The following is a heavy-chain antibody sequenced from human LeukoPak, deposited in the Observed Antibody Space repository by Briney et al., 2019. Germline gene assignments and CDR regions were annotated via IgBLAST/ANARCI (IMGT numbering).Heavy chain of an antibody. D-gene: IGHD1-26*01. J-gene: IGHJ3*01. CDR2: IYPGDSGP. Sequence: GESLKISCKVSGYSFTSYCIGWVRQMPGKGLEWMGIIYPGDSGPTYSPSFQGQVTITVDKSINTAYLQWSSLQASDTAMYYCGMSGDRVPLQDDVFDVWGQGTMVTVST. CDR3: GMSGDRVPLQDDVFDV. CDR1: GYSFTSYC. V-gene: IGHV5-51*01.